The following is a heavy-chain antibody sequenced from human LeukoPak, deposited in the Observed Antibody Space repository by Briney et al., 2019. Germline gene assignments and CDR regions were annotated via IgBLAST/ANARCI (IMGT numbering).Heavy chain of an antibody. CDR1: GFTFSNYA. V-gene: IGHV3-23*01. D-gene: IGHD5-24*01. Sequence: QTGGSLRLSCAASGFTFSNYAMSWVRQAPGKGLQWVSAISGSGGSTYYADSVKGRFSISRDNSKNTLYLQMNSLRAEDTAVYYCAREGNVDGYPYYFDYWGQGTLVTVSS. J-gene: IGHJ4*02. CDR2: ISGSGGST. CDR3: AREGNVDGYPYYFDY.